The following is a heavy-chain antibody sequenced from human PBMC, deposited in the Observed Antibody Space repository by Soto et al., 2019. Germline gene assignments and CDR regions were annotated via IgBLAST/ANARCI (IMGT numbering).Heavy chain of an antibody. CDR2: ISGSGGST. V-gene: IGHV3-23*01. D-gene: IGHD3-10*01. J-gene: IGHJ4*02. CDR1: GFTFGDYA. CDR3: AKYEDGVVRGVIIYY. Sequence: HPGGSLRLSCAASGFTFGDYAMSWVRQAPGKGLEWVSAISGSGGSTYYADSVEGRFTISRDNSKNTLYLQMNSLRAEDTAVYYCAKYEDGVVRGVIIYYWGQGTLVTVYS.